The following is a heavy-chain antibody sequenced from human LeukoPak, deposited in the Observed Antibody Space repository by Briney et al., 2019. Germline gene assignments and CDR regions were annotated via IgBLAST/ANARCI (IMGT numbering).Heavy chain of an antibody. CDR3: AKAPRLWWNYLMDE. CDR1: GYTFTQSG. CDR2: INAYNGVT. Sequence: ASVKVSCKTSGYTFTQSGVCWVRQAPGQGLEWMGWINAYNGVTSYAQKFQGRVTMTTDTPTSTAYLQLQSLRPDDTAVYFCAKAPRLWWNYLMDEWGQGTLVIVSS. V-gene: IGHV1-18*01. D-gene: IGHD4/OR15-4a*01. J-gene: IGHJ4*02.